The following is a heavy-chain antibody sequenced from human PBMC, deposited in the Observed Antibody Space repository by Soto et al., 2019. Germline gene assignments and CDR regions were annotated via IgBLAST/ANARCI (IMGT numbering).Heavy chain of an antibody. J-gene: IGHJ4*02. D-gene: IGHD6-19*01. CDR2: INHSGST. Sequence: SETLSLTCAVYGGSFSGYYWSWIRQPPGKGLEWIGEINHSGSTNYNPSLKSRVTISVDTSKNQFSLKLSSVTAADTAVYYCARRAAVAIDYWGQGTLVTVSS. CDR1: GGSFSGYY. CDR3: ARRAAVAIDY. V-gene: IGHV4-34*01.